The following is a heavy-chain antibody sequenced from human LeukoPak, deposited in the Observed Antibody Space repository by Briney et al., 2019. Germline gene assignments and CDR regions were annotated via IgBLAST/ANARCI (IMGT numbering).Heavy chain of an antibody. CDR3: ARVTPQPAHDYGDYSSDY. D-gene: IGHD4-17*01. V-gene: IGHV3-48*01. J-gene: IGHJ4*02. CDR2: ISSSSSTI. CDR1: GFTFSNYS. Sequence: GGSVRLSCAASGFTFSNYSMNWVRQAPGKGQEWVSYISSSSSTIYCADSVKGRFTISRDNAKNSLYLQMNSLRAEDTAVYYCARVTPQPAHDYGDYSSDYWGQGTLVTVSS.